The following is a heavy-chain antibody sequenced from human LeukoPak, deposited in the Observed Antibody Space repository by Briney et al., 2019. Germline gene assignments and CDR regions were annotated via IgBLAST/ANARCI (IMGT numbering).Heavy chain of an antibody. CDR3: ARLQVTGYYMDV. D-gene: IGHD2-21*02. V-gene: IGHV3-66*04. J-gene: IGHJ6*03. CDR2: IYSGGST. CDR1: GFTFSSYW. Sequence: GGSLRLSCAASGFTFSSYWMHWVRQAPGKGLEWVSVIYSGGSTYYADSVKGRLTISRDNSKNTLYLQMNSLRAEDTAVYYCARLQVTGYYMDVWGKGTTVTISS.